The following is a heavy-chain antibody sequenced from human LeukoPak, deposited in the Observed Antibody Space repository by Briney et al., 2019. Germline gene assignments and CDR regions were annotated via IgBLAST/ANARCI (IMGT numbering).Heavy chain of an antibody. CDR2: INPDSGGT. J-gene: IGHJ1*01. V-gene: IGHV1-2*02. CDR3: ARGFYDSSDFEYFHH. D-gene: IGHD3-22*01. CDR1: GYTFTDYY. Sequence: ASVKVSCKASGYTFTDYYMHWVRQAPGQGLEWMGWINPDSGGTNYAQKFQGRVTTTRDTSISTAYMELSRLTSDDTAVYYCARGFYDSSDFEYFHHWGQGTLVTVSS.